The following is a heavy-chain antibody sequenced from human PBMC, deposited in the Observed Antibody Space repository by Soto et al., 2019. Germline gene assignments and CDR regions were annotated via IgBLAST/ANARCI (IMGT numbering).Heavy chain of an antibody. Sequence: QVHLVQSGAEGKKPGASVKVSCKGSGYAFTTYGITWVRQAPGQGLEWMGWISAHNGNTTYAQKLQGRVTVTRDTSTSTAYMELRSLRSDDTAVYYCARGRYGDYWGQGALVTVSS. CDR3: ARGRYGDY. V-gene: IGHV1-18*01. D-gene: IGHD1-1*01. CDR2: ISAHNGNT. J-gene: IGHJ4*02. CDR1: GYAFTTYG.